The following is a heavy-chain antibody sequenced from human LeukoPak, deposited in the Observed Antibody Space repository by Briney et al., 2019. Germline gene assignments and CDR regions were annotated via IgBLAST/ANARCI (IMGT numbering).Heavy chain of an antibody. V-gene: IGHV4-34*01. CDR1: GGSFSGYY. Sequence: PSETLSLTCAVYGGSFSGYYWSWIRQPPGKGLEWIGEINRSGSTNYNPSRKSRFTISVDTSKNQCSLKLSSVTAADTAVYYWAKVGVCSSNSWYISAHMDVWGKGTTVTVSS. CDR2: INRSGST. J-gene: IGHJ6*03. D-gene: IGHD2-2*02. CDR3: AKVGVCSSNSWYISAHMDV.